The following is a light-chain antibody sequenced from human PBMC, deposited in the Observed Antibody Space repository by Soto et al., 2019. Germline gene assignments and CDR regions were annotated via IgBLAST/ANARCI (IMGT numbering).Light chain of an antibody. Sequence: EIVMTQSPATLSVSPGERATLSCRAIHNLSSNLAWYQQKPGQAPRLLIYDASTRATGIPARFSGSGSGTEFTLTISSLQSEDFAVYYCQQYTNWRTFGQGTKVDNK. V-gene: IGKV3-15*01. CDR1: HNLSSN. J-gene: IGKJ1*01. CDR3: QQYTNWRT. CDR2: DAS.